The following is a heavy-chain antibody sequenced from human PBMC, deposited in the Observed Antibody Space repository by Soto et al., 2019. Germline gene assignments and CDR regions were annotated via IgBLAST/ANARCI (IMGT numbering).Heavy chain of an antibody. CDR3: VRGMGYYCSGGSCPEVVFDY. CDR2: ISGTSSTI. D-gene: IGHD2-15*01. J-gene: IGHJ4*02. V-gene: IGHV3-48*02. Sequence: EVQLVESGGGLVQPGGSLRLSCAASGFTFSTYSMNWVRQAPGKGLEWISYISGTSSTIYYADSVKGRFTISRDNAKNSLYLQMNSLRDEDTAVYYCVRGMGYYCSGGSCPEVVFDYWGQGTLGTVSS. CDR1: GFTFSTYS.